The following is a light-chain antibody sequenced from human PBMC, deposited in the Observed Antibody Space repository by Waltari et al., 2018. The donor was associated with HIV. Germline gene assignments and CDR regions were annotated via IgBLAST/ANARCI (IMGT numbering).Light chain of an antibody. CDR1: LADRC. Sequence: SFGLTQPPSVSVVPGQTAKITGSGVLADRCTNWYQQKAGQAPAVVMVNNGHRPSWISDGFSGTDSGTGAILIITAVRTEDESFYFCQSADRDGTVVFGGGTKL. CDR3: QSADRDGTVV. J-gene: IGLJ2*01. V-gene: IGLV3-25*03. CDR2: NNG.